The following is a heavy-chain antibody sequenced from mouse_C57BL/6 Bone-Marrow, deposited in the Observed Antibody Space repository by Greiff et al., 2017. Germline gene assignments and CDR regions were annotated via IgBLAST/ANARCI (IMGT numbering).Heavy chain of an antibody. V-gene: IGHV14-4*01. J-gene: IGHJ2*01. CDR3: TTENYPC. CDR2: IDPENGDT. D-gene: IGHD2-1*01. CDR1: GFNIKDDY. Sequence: EVQLQQSGAELVRPGASVKLSCTASGFNIKDDYMHWVKQRPEQGLEWIGWIDPENGDTEYASKFQGKATITADTSSNTAYLQLSSLTSADTAVYYCTTENYPCWGQGTTRTDSS.